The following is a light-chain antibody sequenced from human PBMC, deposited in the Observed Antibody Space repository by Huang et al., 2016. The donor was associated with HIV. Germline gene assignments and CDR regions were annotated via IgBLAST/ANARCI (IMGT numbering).Light chain of an antibody. Sequence: EIVLTQSPGPLSLSPGERAPLSCRASQSVSSSHLVWYQQKPGQAPRLLSYGASSRATGIPDRFSGSGSGTDFTLTISRLEPEDFAVYYCQQYGSSPTFGGGTKVEIK. V-gene: IGKV3-20*01. J-gene: IGKJ4*01. CDR1: QSVSSSH. CDR3: QQYGSSPT. CDR2: GAS.